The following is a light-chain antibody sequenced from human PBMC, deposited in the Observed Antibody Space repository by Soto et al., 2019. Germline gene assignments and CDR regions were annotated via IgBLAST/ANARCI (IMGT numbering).Light chain of an antibody. CDR1: QSVGSY. Sequence: EIVCTKSPAILSLSPVERAILSGRASQSVGSYLAWYQQRPGQAPRLLIYDESTRATGIPARFSVSGYGTDLTLTISSLEPEECAVYYCQQYHKWSIPFGQGTRLEIK. CDR3: QQYHKWSIP. CDR2: DES. V-gene: IGKV3-11*01. J-gene: IGKJ5*01.